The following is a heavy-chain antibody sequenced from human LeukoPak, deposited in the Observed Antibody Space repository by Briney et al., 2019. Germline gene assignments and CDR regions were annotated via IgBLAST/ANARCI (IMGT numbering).Heavy chain of an antibody. J-gene: IGHJ4*02. Sequence: ASVKVSCKASGYTFTSYGISWVRQAPGQGLEWMGWISAYNGNTNYAQKLQGRATMTTDTSTSTAYMELRSLRSDDTAVYYCARRKGGHRYSSSGGYYFDYWGQGTLVTVSS. CDR2: ISAYNGNT. D-gene: IGHD6-13*01. V-gene: IGHV1-18*01. CDR1: GYTFTSYG. CDR3: ARRKGGHRYSSSGGYYFDY.